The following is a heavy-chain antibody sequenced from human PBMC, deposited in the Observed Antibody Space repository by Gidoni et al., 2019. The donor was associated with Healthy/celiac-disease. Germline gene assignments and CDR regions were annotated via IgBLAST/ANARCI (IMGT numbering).Heavy chain of an antibody. CDR1: GFTFSSHG. V-gene: IGHV3-30*18. D-gene: IGHD6-19*01. CDR3: AKVGEQWLPLDY. J-gene: IGHJ4*02. Sequence: QVQLVEPGGGVVQPGRSLRLSCAASGFTFSSHGMQWVRQAPGKGLEWVAVISYDGINKYYADSVKGRFTISRDNSKNTLYLQMNSLRAEDTAVYYCAKVGEQWLPLDYWGQGTLVTVSS. CDR2: ISYDGINK.